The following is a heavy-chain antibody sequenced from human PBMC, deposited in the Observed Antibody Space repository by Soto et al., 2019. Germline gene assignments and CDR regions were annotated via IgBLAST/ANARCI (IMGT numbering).Heavy chain of an antibody. CDR2: IYYTGRY. CDR3: AALVRGATMTQYHGKAV. V-gene: IGHV4-31*03. D-gene: IGHD3-10*01. J-gene: IGHJ6*02. Sequence: QVQLQESGPGLVKPSQTLSLTCSVSGTSTSSGAFYWNWIRQPPGKGLEWIGDIYYTGRYNYNPSRNHRVTISLDTSKNHFFLKRSDVTAADTAVYYCAALVRGATMTQYHGKAVWGPGTTVNVSS. CDR1: GTSTSSGAFY.